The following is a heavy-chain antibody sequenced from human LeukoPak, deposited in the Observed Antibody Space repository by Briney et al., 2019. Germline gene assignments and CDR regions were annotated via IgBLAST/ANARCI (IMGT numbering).Heavy chain of an antibody. V-gene: IGHV3-9*01. Sequence: GRSLRLSCAASGFTFDDYAMHWVRQAPGKGLEWVSGISWNSGSIGYADSVKGRFTISRDNAKNSLYLQMNSLRAEDTALCYXXXXXXXILTGYYDNWFDPWGQGTLVTVSS. CDR1: GFTFDDYA. CDR3: XXXXXXILTGYYDNWFDP. CDR2: ISWNSGSI. J-gene: IGHJ5*02. D-gene: IGHD3-9*01.